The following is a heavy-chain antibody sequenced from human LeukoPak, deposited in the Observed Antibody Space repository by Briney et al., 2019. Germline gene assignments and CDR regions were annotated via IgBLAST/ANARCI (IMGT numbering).Heavy chain of an antibody. V-gene: IGHV4-34*01. CDR3: ARLVFDY. Sequence: KPSETLSLTCAVYGGSFSGYYWSWIRQPPGKGLEWIGEINHSGSTNYNPSLKSRVTISVDTSKNQFSLKLSSVTAAGTAVYYCARLVFDYWGQGTLVTVSS. CDR2: INHSGST. CDR1: GGSFSGYY. D-gene: IGHD2-8*02. J-gene: IGHJ4*02.